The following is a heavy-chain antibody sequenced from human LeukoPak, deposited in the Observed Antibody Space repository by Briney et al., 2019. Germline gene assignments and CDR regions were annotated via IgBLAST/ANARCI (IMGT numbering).Heavy chain of an antibody. CDR3: ARGPGDFWSGYYYAFDI. CDR2: INRSGST. J-gene: IGHJ3*02. D-gene: IGHD3-3*01. V-gene: IGHV4-34*01. Sequence: SETLSLTCAVYGGSFSGYYWSWIRQPPGKGLEWIGEINRSGSTNYNPSLKSRVTISVDTSKNQFSLKLSSVTAADTAVYYCARGPGDFWSGYYYAFDIWGQGTMVTVPS. CDR1: GGSFSGYY.